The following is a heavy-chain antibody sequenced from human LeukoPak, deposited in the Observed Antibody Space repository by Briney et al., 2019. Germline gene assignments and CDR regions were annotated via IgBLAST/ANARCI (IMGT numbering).Heavy chain of an antibody. Sequence: SETLSLTCTVSGGSLNNYYWSWIRQPPGKGLECIGYMYYTGSTNYSPSLKSRVTMSPGTSKNHFSLKLRSVTAAGTAVYYCAREGFCSGGTCSGAFDIWGQGTMVAVSS. CDR1: GGSLNNYY. D-gene: IGHD2-15*01. CDR3: AREGFCSGGTCSGAFDI. CDR2: MYYTGST. V-gene: IGHV4-59*01. J-gene: IGHJ3*02.